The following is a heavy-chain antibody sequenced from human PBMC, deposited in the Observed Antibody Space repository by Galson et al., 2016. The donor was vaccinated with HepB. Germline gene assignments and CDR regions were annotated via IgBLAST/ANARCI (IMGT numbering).Heavy chain of an antibody. V-gene: IGHV3-74*01. CDR2: ISGDGTYI. Sequence: SLRLSCAPSGFTFSNSWMHWVRQAPGEGPMWVSGISGDGTYINYADSVKGRFTTPRDNAKNTLYLKMNSLRAEDTAMYYCTKVTVSSDIVDYWGQGTLVTVSS. J-gene: IGHJ4*02. CDR3: TKVTVSSDIVDY. CDR1: GFTFSNSW. D-gene: IGHD6-6*01.